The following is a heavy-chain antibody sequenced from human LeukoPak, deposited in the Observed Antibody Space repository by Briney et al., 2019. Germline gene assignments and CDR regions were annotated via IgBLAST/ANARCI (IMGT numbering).Heavy chain of an antibody. Sequence: GRSLRLSCAASGFPFSSYAMHWVRQAPGKGLEWVTVISYDGSKKYYADPVKGRFTISRDNSKNTLYLQMNSLRGEDTAVYYCARENYGDRYFDYWGQGTLVTVSS. CDR3: ARENYGDRYFDY. CDR2: ISYDGSKK. D-gene: IGHD4-17*01. CDR1: GFPFSSYA. J-gene: IGHJ4*02. V-gene: IGHV3-30-3*01.